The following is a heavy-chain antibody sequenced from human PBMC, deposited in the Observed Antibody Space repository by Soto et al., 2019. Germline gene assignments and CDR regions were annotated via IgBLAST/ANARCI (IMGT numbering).Heavy chain of an antibody. CDR3: ARSTNGVCYGCMDV. D-gene: IGHD2-8*01. CDR1: GGSISSYY. V-gene: IGHV4-4*07. Sequence: TLSLTCTVSGGSISSYYWSWIRQPAGKGLEWIGRIYTSGSTNYNPSLKSRVTMSVDTSKNQFSLKLSSVTAADTAVYYCARSTNGVCYGCMDVWGQGTTVTVSS. CDR2: IYTSGST. J-gene: IGHJ6*02.